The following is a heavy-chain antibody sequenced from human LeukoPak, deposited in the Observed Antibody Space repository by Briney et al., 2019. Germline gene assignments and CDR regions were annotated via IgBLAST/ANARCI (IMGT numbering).Heavy chain of an antibody. CDR3: AREGEVLLWFGETLPNPSDY. Sequence: SETLSLTCTVSGDSFSGYYWSWIRQPPGKGLEWIGEINHSGSTNYNPSLKSRVTISVDTSKNQFSLKLSSVTAADTAVYYCAREGEVLLWFGETLPNPSDYWGQGTLVTVSS. CDR2: INHSGST. V-gene: IGHV4-34*01. J-gene: IGHJ4*02. D-gene: IGHD3-10*01. CDR1: GDSFSGYY.